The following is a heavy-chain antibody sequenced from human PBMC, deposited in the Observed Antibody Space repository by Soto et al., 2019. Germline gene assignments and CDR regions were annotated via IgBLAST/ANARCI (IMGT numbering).Heavy chain of an antibody. CDR3: AKTAWTTVITPFDY. Sequence: GGSLRLSCAASRFTFSTYAMSGVRQAPGKGLEWVSAISGSGGGTYYADSVKGRFTISRDNSKNTLYLQVNSLRAEDTAVYYCAKTAWTTVITPFDYWGRGTLVTVSS. J-gene: IGHJ4*02. CDR1: RFTFSTYA. CDR2: ISGSGGGT. V-gene: IGHV3-23*01. D-gene: IGHD4-17*01.